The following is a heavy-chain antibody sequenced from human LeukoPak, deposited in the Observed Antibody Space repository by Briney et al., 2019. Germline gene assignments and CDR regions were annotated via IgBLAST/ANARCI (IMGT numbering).Heavy chain of an antibody. V-gene: IGHV4-59*01. D-gene: IGHD5-24*01. Sequence: SETLSLTCTVSGGSISSYNWSWIRQPPGKGLEWIGYIYYSGSTNYNPSLKSRVTISVDTSKNQFSLKLSSVAAADTAVYYCARGDGYTHFDYWGQGTLVTVSS. J-gene: IGHJ4*02. CDR1: GGSISSYN. CDR3: ARGDGYTHFDY. CDR2: IYYSGST.